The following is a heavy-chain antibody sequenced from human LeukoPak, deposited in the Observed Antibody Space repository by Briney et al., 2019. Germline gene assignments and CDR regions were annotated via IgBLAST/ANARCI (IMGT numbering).Heavy chain of an antibody. CDR1: GFTFSNYW. D-gene: IGHD4-17*01. J-gene: IGHJ4*02. CDR2: IKQDESER. Sequence: GGSLRLSCAASGFTFSNYWMSWVRQAPGKGLEWVANIKQDESERYYVDSVKGRFTISRDNAKNSLYLQMNSLRAEDTAVYYCARGVYGDYAFDYWGQGTLVTVSS. V-gene: IGHV3-7*01. CDR3: ARGVYGDYAFDY.